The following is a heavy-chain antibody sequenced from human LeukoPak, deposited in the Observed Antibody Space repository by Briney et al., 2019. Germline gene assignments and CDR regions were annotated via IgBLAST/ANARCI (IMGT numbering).Heavy chain of an antibody. CDR1: GMTLSNHW. D-gene: IGHD3-16*01. J-gene: IGHJ4*02. CDR3: TTGPSYGYEW. Sequence: GGSLRLSCAASGMTLSNHWTHWVRQVPGKGLVWVSLIKTDGRTTIYADSVKGRFTISRDSGKSTLYLQMNSLRAEDTAIYYCTTGPSYGYEWWGQGTVVTVSS. V-gene: IGHV3-74*01. CDR2: IKTDGRTT.